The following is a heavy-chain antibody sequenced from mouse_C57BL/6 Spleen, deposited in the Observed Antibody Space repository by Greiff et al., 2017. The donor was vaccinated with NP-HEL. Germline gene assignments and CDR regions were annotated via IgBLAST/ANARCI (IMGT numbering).Heavy chain of an antibody. CDR3: ARDVSSYYGSRMDAMDY. CDR2: INPSNGGT. CDR1: GYTFTSYW. D-gene: IGHD1-1*01. V-gene: IGHV1-53*01. J-gene: IGHJ4*01. Sequence: QVQLKESGTELVKPGASVKLSCKASGYTFTSYWMHWVKQRPGQGLEWIGNINPSNGGTNYNEKFKSKATLTVDKSSSTAYMQLSSLTSEDSAVYYCARDVSSYYGSRMDAMDYWGQGTSVTVSS.